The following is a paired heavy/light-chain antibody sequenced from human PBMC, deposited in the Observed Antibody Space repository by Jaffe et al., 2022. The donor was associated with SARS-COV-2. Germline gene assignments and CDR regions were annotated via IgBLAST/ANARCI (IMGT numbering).Light chain of an antibody. V-gene: IGLV3-21*04. CDR2: YDR. CDR3: QVWDRDSDHPV. Sequence: SYVLAQPPSMSLAPGEAARITCGGNYIATKSVHWYQQKPGQAPVMVIYYDRDRPSGIPERFSGSNSGNTATLTISSVEAGDEAVYHCQVWDRDSDHPVFGGGTKLTVL. CDR1: YIATKS. J-gene: IGLJ3*02.
Heavy chain of an antibody. CDR3: VKVLDGWGTYTGAFDF. CDR2: ITWDGGSV. V-gene: IGHV3-9*01. J-gene: IGHJ3*01. CDR1: GFTFDDYA. Sequence: EVQLVESGGGLVQPGTSLRLSCAASGFTFDDYAMHWVRQAPGKGLEWVSGITWDGGSVGYADSVKGRFTMSRDNAKNSLYLQMNSLRPEDTALYYCVKVLDGWGTYTGAFDFWGQGTMVTVSS. D-gene: IGHD3-10*01.